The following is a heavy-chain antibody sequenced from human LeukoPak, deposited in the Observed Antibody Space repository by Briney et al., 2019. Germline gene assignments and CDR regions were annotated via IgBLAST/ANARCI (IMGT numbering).Heavy chain of an antibody. Sequence: GGSLRLSCAASGFTFSSYAMRWVRQAPGKGLEWVAVISYDGSNKYYADSVKGRFTISRDNSKNTLYLQMNSLRAEDTAVYYCATHGYSELRYFDWSTNEWGQGTLVTVSS. V-gene: IGHV3-30-3*01. D-gene: IGHD3-9*01. CDR2: ISYDGSNK. CDR3: ATHGYSELRYFDWSTNE. J-gene: IGHJ4*02. CDR1: GFTFSSYA.